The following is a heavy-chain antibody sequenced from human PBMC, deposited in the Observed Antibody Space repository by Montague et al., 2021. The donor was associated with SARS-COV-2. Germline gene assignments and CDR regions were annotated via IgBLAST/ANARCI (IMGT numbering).Heavy chain of an antibody. CDR1: GFSLSTSGMC. Sequence: PALVKPTQTLTLTCTFSGFSLSTSGMCVSWIRQPPGKALEWLALIDWDDDKYYSTSLKTRLTTSKDTSKNQVVLTMTNMDPVDTATYYCARIWGATRGDAFDIWGQRTMVTVSS. V-gene: IGHV2-70*01. CDR3: ARIWGATRGDAFDI. CDR2: IDWDDDK. J-gene: IGHJ3*02. D-gene: IGHD1-26*01.